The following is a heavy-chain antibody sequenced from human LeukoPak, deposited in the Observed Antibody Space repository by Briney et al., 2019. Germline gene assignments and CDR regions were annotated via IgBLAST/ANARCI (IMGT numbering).Heavy chain of an antibody. CDR3: AKGGNYDSSGYYYY. Sequence: GASLRLSCAASGFTFSSYAMSWVRQAPGKGLEWVSAISGSGGSTYYADSVKGRFTISRDNSKNTLYLQMNSLRAEDTAVYYCAKGGNYDSSGYYYYWGQGTLVTVSS. CDR2: ISGSGGST. D-gene: IGHD3-22*01. CDR1: GFTFSSYA. J-gene: IGHJ4*02. V-gene: IGHV3-23*01.